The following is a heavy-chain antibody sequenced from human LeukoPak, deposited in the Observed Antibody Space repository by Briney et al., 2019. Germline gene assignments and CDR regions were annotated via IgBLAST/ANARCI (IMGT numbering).Heavy chain of an antibody. CDR1: GGSFSGYY. CDR2: INHSGST. V-gene: IGHV4-34*01. D-gene: IGHD1-1*01. Sequence: PSETLSLTCAVYGGSFSGYYWSWIRQPPGKGLEWIGEINHSGSTNYNPSLKSRVTISVDTSKNQFSLKLSSVTAADTAVYYCARSPRTGSEAFDIWGQGTMVTVSS. J-gene: IGHJ3*02. CDR3: ARSPRTGSEAFDI.